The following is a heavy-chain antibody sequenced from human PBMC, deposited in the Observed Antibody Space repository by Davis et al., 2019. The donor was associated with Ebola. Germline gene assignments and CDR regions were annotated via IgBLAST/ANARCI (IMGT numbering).Heavy chain of an antibody. J-gene: IGHJ4*02. CDR3: ARGLTYYYDTRGYY. CDR1: GFTFSSYS. CDR2: ISSSSSYI. D-gene: IGHD3-22*01. V-gene: IGHV3-21*01. Sequence: GGSLRLSCAASGFTFSSYSMNWVRQAPGKGLEWVSSISSSSSYIYYADSVKGRFTISRDNAKNSLYLQMNSLRAEDTAVYYCARGLTYYYDTRGYYWGQGTLVTVSS.